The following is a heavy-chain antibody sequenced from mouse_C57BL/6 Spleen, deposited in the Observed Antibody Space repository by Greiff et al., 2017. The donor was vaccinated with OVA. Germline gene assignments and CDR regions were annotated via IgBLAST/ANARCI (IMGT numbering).Heavy chain of an antibody. J-gene: IGHJ1*03. CDR1: GFTFSDYY. CDR3: ARDTYSLYFDV. Sequence: DVHLVESEGGLVQPGSSMKLSCTASGFTFSDYYMAWVRQVPEKGLEWVANINYDGSSTYYLDSLKSRFIISRDNAKNILYLQMSSLKSEDTATYYCARDTYSLYFDVWGTGTTVTVSS. CDR2: INYDGSST. V-gene: IGHV5-16*01. D-gene: IGHD5-1*01.